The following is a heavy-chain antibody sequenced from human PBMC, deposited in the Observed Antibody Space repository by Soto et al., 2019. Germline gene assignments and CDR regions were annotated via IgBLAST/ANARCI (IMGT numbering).Heavy chain of an antibody. CDR1: GFTFSSYA. D-gene: IGHD6-13*01. Sequence: EVQLLESGGGLVQPGGSLRLSCAASGFTFSSYAMSWVRQAPGKGLEWVSAISGSGGSTYYADSGKGLFTISRDNSKNTLYLQMNSLRAEDTAVYYCAKDLGSSWYYFDYWGQGTLVTVSS. CDR3: AKDLGSSWYYFDY. CDR2: ISGSGGST. J-gene: IGHJ4*02. V-gene: IGHV3-23*01.